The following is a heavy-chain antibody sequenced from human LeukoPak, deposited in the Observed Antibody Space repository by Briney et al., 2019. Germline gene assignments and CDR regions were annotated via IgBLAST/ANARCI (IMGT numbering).Heavy chain of an antibody. V-gene: IGHV4-4*07. CDR3: ARRPWGYCSNTSCYRGVGYFQH. CDR1: GGSISSYY. D-gene: IGHD2-2*02. CDR2: IYTSGST. Sequence: SETLSLTCTVSGGSISSYYWSWIRQPAGKGLEWIGRIYTSGSTNYNPSLKSRVTMSVDTSKNQFSLKLSSVTAADTAVYYCARRPWGYCSNTSCYRGVGYFQHWGQGTLVTVSS. J-gene: IGHJ1*01.